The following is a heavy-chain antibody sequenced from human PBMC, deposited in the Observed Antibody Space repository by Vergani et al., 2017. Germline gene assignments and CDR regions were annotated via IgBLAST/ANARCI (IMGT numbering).Heavy chain of an antibody. Sequence: QVQLQESGPGLVKPSETLSLTCTVSGAAIKDFCWSWFRQPPGKGLEWIGYVYYTGSTTYNPSLKSRVTISVDTSNNQFSLRMTSLTAADTAIYYCARPVGPSAIADGYHVWGQGTMVTVS. CDR2: VYYTGST. CDR1: GAAIKDFC. J-gene: IGHJ3*01. D-gene: IGHD3-10*01. V-gene: IGHV4-59*01. CDR3: ARPVGPSAIADGYHV.